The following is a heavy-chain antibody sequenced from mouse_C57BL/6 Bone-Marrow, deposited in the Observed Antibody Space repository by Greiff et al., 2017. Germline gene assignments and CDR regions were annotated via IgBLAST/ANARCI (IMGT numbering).Heavy chain of an antibody. CDR2: ISSGGSYT. Sequence: EVQLVESGGDLVRPGGSLKLSCAASGFNFSSYGMSWVRQTPDTRLEWVATISSGGSYTYYPDSVTERFTISRDTAKNTLYLQMSSLQSEATAMYFCSCRRYDDSSAPFAYWVQGTLVTVSA. J-gene: IGHJ3*01. V-gene: IGHV5-6*01. CDR1: GFNFSSYG. D-gene: IGHD2-3*01. CDR3: SCRRYDDSSAPFAY.